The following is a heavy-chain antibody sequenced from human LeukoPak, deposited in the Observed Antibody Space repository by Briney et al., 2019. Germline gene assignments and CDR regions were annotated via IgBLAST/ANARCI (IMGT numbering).Heavy chain of an antibody. Sequence: ASVKVSCKASGGTFSTYVISWVRQAPGQGLEWMGGIIPVFGTANYAEKFQDRVTITADKSTSTAYMELSSLRSDDTAVYYCARDERYDSSGYPFDYWGQGTLVTVSS. D-gene: IGHD3-22*01. CDR3: ARDERYDSSGYPFDY. CDR1: GGTFSTYV. V-gene: IGHV1-69*06. CDR2: IIPVFGTA. J-gene: IGHJ4*02.